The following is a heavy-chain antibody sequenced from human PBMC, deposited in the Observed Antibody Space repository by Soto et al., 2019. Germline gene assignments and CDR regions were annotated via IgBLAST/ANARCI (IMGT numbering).Heavy chain of an antibody. V-gene: IGHV4-31*03. Sequence: SETLSLTCTVSGGSISSSAYYWSWIRQHPGKGLEWIGYIYYSGSTYYNPSLQSRVTISIDTSKKQFSLKLSSVTAADTAVYYCARDHIIFVPAAMRRNYYYALDVWGQGTTVTVSS. D-gene: IGHD2-2*01. CDR2: IYYSGST. CDR3: ARDHIIFVPAAMRRNYYYALDV. J-gene: IGHJ6*02. CDR1: GGSISSSAYY.